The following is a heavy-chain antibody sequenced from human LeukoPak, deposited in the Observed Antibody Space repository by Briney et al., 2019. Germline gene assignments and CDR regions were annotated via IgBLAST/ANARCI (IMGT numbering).Heavy chain of an antibody. Sequence: AETLSLTCTVSGDSITSDTYYWAWIRQPPGKGLEWIGTIFYFGITYYNPSLKSRVTISVDTSKNQFSLKLSSVTATDTAVYYCARLPPEGLVGAHRGYWGQGTLVTVSS. V-gene: IGHV4-39*01. CDR2: IFYFGIT. CDR1: GDSITSDTYY. CDR3: ARLPPEGLVGAHRGY. D-gene: IGHD3-3*01. J-gene: IGHJ4*02.